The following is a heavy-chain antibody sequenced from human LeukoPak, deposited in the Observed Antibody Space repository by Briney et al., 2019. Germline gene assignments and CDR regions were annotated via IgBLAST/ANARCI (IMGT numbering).Heavy chain of an antibody. CDR1: GGSISNYY. D-gene: IGHD6-19*01. Sequence: PSETLSLTCTVSGGSISNYYWSWIRQSAGKGLEWIGRKYASGSGSYNPALKSRVTMSIETSKNQISLKLNSVTAADTAVYYCARDSRSGWDIYFDHWGQGTLVTVSS. CDR3: ARDSRSGWDIYFDH. CDR2: KYASGSG. V-gene: IGHV4-4*07. J-gene: IGHJ4*02.